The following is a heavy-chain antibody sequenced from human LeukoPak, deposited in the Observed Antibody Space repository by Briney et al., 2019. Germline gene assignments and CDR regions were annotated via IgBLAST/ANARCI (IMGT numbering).Heavy chain of an antibody. CDR2: INPSGGST. D-gene: IGHD3-22*01. V-gene: IGHV1-46*01. CDR1: GYTFTSYY. CDR3: ARHGYYYDSSGYSVYYFDY. Sequence: ASVKVSCKASGYTFTSYYMHWVRQAPGQGLEWMGIINPSGGSTSYAQKFQGRVTMTRDTSTSTVYMELSSLRSEDTAVYYCARHGYYYDSSGYSVYYFDYWGQGTLVTVSS. J-gene: IGHJ4*02.